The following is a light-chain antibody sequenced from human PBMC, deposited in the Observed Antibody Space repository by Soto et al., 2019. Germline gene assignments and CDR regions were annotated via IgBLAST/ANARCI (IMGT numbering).Light chain of an antibody. CDR1: QSVDGY. CDR3: QQYHKCPPLT. CDR2: GAF. V-gene: IGKV3-15*01. Sequence: EVVMTQSPATLSVSLGESATLSCRASQSVDGYLAWYQQKPGQAPRLLIYGAFTRASGVTARFRGGGSGSEFTLTISSLQSEDSAVYYGQQYHKCPPLTFGQGTRLDIK. J-gene: IGKJ5*01.